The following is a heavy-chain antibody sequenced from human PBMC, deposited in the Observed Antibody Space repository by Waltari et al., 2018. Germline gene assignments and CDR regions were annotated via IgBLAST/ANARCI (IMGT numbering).Heavy chain of an antibody. Sequence: QVQLQQWGAGLLQPSETLSLYCAVYGGSFSGYYWSWIRQPPGKGLEWIGEINHSGSTNYNPSLKSRVTISVDTAKNQCSRKLSSVTAADTAVYYCARGAGGYSYGRLFDYWGQGTLVTVSS. V-gene: IGHV4-34*01. CDR1: GGSFSGYY. J-gene: IGHJ4*02. D-gene: IGHD5-18*01. CDR2: INHSGST. CDR3: ARGAGGYSYGRLFDY.